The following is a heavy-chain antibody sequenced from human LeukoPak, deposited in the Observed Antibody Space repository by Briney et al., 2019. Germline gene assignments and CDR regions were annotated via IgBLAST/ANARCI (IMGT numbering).Heavy chain of an antibody. CDR2: ISSSSSTI. J-gene: IGHJ5*02. CDR3: ARGLSPAPLHWGEWFDP. V-gene: IGHV3-48*04. D-gene: IGHD3-10*01. CDR1: GFTFSSYA. Sequence: GSLRLSCAASGFTFSSYAMSWVRQAPGKGLEWVSYISSSSSTIYYADSVKGRFTISRDNAKNSLYLQMNSLRAEDTAVYYCARGLSPAPLHWGEWFDPWGQGTLVTVSS.